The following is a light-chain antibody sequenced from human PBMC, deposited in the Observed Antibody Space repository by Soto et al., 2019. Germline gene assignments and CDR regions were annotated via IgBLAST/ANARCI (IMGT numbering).Light chain of an antibody. V-gene: IGKV2-40*01. Sequence: IVMTQTPLSLPVTPGEPASISCRSSQSLLDSDDGITYLDWYLQKPGQSPQLLIHTLSYRASXVXDXXSGSGSGTDFTLKISRVEAEDVGVYSCMQRIEFPWTFGQGTKVEIK. CDR3: MQRIEFPWT. CDR1: QSLLDSDDGITY. CDR2: TLS. J-gene: IGKJ1*01.